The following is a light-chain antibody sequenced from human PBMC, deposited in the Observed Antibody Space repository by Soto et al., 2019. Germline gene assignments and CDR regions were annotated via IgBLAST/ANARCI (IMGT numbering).Light chain of an antibody. CDR3: QHYNNWPLT. V-gene: IGKV3-15*01. CDR1: QSVASN. Sequence: EIVLTQSPATLSVSPGERATLSCRASQSVASNLAWYQQKPGQSPSLLIYNVSTRATGLPPRFSGGGSGTQFTLTISSLQSDDFALYYCQHYNNWPLTFGGGTKVEI. CDR2: NVS. J-gene: IGKJ4*01.